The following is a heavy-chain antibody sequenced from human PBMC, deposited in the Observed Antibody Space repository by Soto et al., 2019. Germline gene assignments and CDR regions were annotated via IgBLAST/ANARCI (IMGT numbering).Heavy chain of an antibody. V-gene: IGHV6-1*01. CDR3: ARGVPNTGYSSSWYENWFDP. D-gene: IGHD6-13*01. CDR1: GDSVSSNSAG. Sequence: SQTLSLTCVISGDSVSSNSAGWNWIRQSPSRGLEWLGRTFYRSKWYNDYAVSLKGRISINADTSKNQFSLKVTSVTAADTAVYYCARGVPNTGYSSSWYENWFDPWGQGTLVTVSS. CDR2: TFYRSKWYN. J-gene: IGHJ5*02.